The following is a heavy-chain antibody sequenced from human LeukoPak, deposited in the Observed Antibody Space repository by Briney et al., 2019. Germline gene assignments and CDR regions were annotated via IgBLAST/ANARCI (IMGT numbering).Heavy chain of an antibody. V-gene: IGHV3-53*01. J-gene: IGHJ4*02. Sequence: PGGSLRLSCVASGFTVITNDMTWVRQAPGKGLEWVSVLYSGGNTKYADSVQGRFTISRDNSKNTLYLEMNSLSPDDTAVYYCARGVEPLAANTLAYWGQGTLVTVSS. D-gene: IGHD1-14*01. CDR2: LYSGGNT. CDR1: GFTVITND. CDR3: ARGVEPLAANTLAY.